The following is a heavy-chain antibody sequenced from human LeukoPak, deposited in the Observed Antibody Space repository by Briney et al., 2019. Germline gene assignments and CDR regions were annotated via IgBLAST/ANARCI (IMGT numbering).Heavy chain of an antibody. J-gene: IGHJ4*02. CDR2: ISHSGST. D-gene: IGHD5-18*01. CDR3: ARGSTAMVF. CDR1: GGSFSGYY. Sequence: SETLSLTCAVYGGSFSGYYWSWIRQPPGKGLEWIGEISHSGSTNYNPSLKSRVTISVDTSKNQFSLKLSSVTAADTAVYYCARGSTAMVFWGQGTLVTVSS. V-gene: IGHV4-34*01.